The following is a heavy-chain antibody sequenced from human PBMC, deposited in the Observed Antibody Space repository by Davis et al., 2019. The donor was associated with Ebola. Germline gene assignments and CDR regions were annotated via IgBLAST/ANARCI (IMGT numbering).Heavy chain of an antibody. J-gene: IGHJ3*02. Sequence: PGGSLRLSCAASGFTFSSYGMHWVRQAPGKGLEWVAVISYDGSNKYYADSVKGRFTISRDNSKNTLYLQMNSLRAEDTAVYYCAKATPFLGFDIWGQGTMVTVSS. CDR2: ISYDGSNK. CDR1: GFTFSSYG. CDR3: AKATPFLGFDI. V-gene: IGHV3-30*18.